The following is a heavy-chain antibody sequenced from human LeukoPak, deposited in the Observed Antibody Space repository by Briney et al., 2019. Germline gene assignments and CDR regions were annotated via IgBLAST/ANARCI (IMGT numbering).Heavy chain of an antibody. Sequence: PGGSLRLSCAASGFTFSSYSLNWVRQAPGKGLEWVSYISRGSSTIYADSVKGRFTISRDNANNSLYLQMNSLRDDDTAVYYCARGFEIFDYWGQGTLVTVSS. CDR1: GFTFSSYS. CDR2: ISRGSSTI. CDR3: ARGFEIFDY. V-gene: IGHV3-48*02. D-gene: IGHD3-9*01. J-gene: IGHJ4*02.